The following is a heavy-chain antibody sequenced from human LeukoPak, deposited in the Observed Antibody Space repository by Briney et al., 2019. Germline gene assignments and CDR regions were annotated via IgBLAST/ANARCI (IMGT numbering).Heavy chain of an antibody. Sequence: SETLSLTCAVYGGSFSGYYWSWIRQPPGKGLEWIGSIYNSGSTYYNPSLKSRVTISVDMSRNQFSLKMSSVTAADTAVYYCARAYSSSWYWNWFDPWGQGTLVTVSS. CDR1: GGSFSGYY. V-gene: IGHV4-34*01. CDR3: ARAYSSSWYWNWFDP. D-gene: IGHD6-13*01. J-gene: IGHJ5*02. CDR2: IYNSGST.